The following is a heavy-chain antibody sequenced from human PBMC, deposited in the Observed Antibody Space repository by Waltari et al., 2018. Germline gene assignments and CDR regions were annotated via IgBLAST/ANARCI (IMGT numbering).Heavy chain of an antibody. J-gene: IGHJ6*02. Sequence: EVQLVESGGGLVQPGGSLRLSCAASGFTVRSNYMSWVRQAPGKGREWVSVIYSGGSTYYADSVKGRFTISRDNSKNTLYLQMNSLRAEDTAVYYCASGVDSSRWYVNYYYYGMDVWGQGTTVTVSS. CDR1: GFTVRSNY. CDR2: IYSGGST. CDR3: ASGVDSSRWYVNYYYYGMDV. D-gene: IGHD6-13*01. V-gene: IGHV3-66*02.